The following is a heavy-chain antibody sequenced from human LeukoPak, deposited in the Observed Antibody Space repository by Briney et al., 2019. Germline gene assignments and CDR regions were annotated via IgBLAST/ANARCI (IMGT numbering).Heavy chain of an antibody. V-gene: IGHV3-23*01. CDR3: AKDESITMVRGVTPDY. D-gene: IGHD3-10*01. J-gene: IGHJ4*02. Sequence: GGSLRLSCAASGFTFSSYAMSWVRQAPGKGLEWVSAISGSGGSTYYADSVKGRFTISRYNSKNTLYLQMNSLRAEDTAVYYCAKDESITMVRGVTPDYWGQGTLVTVSS. CDR2: ISGSGGST. CDR1: GFTFSSYA.